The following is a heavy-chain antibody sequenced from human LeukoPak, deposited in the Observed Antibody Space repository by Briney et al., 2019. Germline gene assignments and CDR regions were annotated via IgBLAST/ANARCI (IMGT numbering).Heavy chain of an antibody. CDR3: ARWDSSGCLDY. Sequence: KPGGSLRLSCAASGLTFSDYYMSWIRQAPGKGLEWVSYISSSGTTIYYADSVKGRFTISRDKAKNSLYLQMNSLRAEDTAVYFCARWDSSGCLDYWGQGTLVTVSS. V-gene: IGHV3-11*01. CDR1: GLTFSDYY. J-gene: IGHJ4*02. D-gene: IGHD3-22*01. CDR2: ISSSGTTI.